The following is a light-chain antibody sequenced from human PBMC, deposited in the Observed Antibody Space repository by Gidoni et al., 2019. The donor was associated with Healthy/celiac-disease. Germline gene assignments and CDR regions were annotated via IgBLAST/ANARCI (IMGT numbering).Light chain of an antibody. J-gene: IGLJ2*01. CDR1: KLGDKY. CDR2: QDS. V-gene: IGLV3-1*01. CDR3: QAWDSRGVV. Sequence: SYELTQPPSVSVSPGQTASITCSGDKLGDKYACWYQQKPGQSPVLVSYQDSKRPSGIPERFSGSNSGNTATLTISGTQAMDEADYYCQAWDSRGVVFGGGTKLTVL.